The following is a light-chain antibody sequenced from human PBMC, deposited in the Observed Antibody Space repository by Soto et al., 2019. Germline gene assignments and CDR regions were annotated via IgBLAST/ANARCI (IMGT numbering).Light chain of an antibody. CDR2: KAS. V-gene: IGKV1-5*03. Sequence: DIQMTQSPSTLSVSVGDRFTITCRASQTISSWLAWYQQKPGKAPKLLIYKASTLKSGVPSRFSGSGSGTEFTLTISSLQPDDFATYYCQHYNSYSEAFGQGTKVDNK. J-gene: IGKJ1*01. CDR3: QHYNSYSEA. CDR1: QTISSW.